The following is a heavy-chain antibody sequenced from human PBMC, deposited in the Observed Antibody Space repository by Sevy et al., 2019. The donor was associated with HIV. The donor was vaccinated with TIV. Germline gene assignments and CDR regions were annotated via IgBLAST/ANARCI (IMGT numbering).Heavy chain of an antibody. J-gene: IGHJ5*02. D-gene: IGHD1-26*01. CDR1: GGTFSSYA. Sequence: ASVKVSCKASGGTFSSYAISWVRQAPGQGLEWMGGIIPIFGTANYAQKFQGRVTITADESTSTAYMELSSLRSEDTVVYYCAREKVGATGSNWFDPWGQGTLVTVSS. CDR3: AREKVGATGSNWFDP. V-gene: IGHV1-69*13. CDR2: IIPIFGTA.